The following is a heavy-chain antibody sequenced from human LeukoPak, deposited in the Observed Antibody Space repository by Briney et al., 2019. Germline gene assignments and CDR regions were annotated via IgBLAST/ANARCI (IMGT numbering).Heavy chain of an antibody. CDR2: IWYDGSNK. V-gene: IGHV3-33*06. J-gene: IGHJ4*02. Sequence: GGSLRLSCAASGXTFSNYGMHWVRQAPGKGLESVALIWYDGSNKYYADSVKGRFTISRDNSKNTLYLQMNSLRDEDTAVYYCAKTLTVMVGFSPDYWGQGTLVTVSS. D-gene: IGHD5-18*01. CDR1: GXTFSNYG. CDR3: AKTLTVMVGFSPDY.